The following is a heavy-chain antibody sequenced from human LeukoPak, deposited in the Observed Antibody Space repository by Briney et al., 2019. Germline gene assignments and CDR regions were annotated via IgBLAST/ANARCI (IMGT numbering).Heavy chain of an antibody. D-gene: IGHD3-10*01. CDR3: AKDSSSGSSYYFHGMDV. CDR1: GFMFSAYG. Sequence: GGSLRLSCAASGFMFSAYGMHWVRQAPGKGLEWLAVTSYDGGNTYYAASVKGRFTISRDNSNNTLDLQMNSLRAEDTAVYYCAKDSSSGSSYYFHGMDVWGQGTTVIVSS. V-gene: IGHV3-30*18. J-gene: IGHJ6*02. CDR2: TSYDGGNT.